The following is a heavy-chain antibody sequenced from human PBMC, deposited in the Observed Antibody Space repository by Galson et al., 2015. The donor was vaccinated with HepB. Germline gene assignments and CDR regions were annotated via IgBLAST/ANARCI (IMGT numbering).Heavy chain of an antibody. V-gene: IGHV6-1*01. D-gene: IGHD2-2*01. Sequence: CAISGDSVSGNIVSWNWIRQSPSRGLEWLGRTHFRSKWYYDYAVSVKSRITINPDTSENQFSLQLHSVTPEDTAVYCCAGAGYCRSTYCFFAYWGQGTLVTVSS. CDR2: THFRSKWYY. CDR1: GDSVSGNIVS. J-gene: IGHJ4*02. CDR3: AGAGYCRSTYCFFAY.